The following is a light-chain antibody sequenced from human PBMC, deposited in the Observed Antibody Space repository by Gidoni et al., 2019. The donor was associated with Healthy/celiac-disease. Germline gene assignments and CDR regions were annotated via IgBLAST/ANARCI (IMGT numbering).Light chain of an antibody. CDR2: WAS. V-gene: IGKV4-1*01. Sequence: DIVMTQSPDSLAVSLGERATINCKSRQSVLYSYNHKNYLAWYPQKPGQPPKLLIYWASTRESGVPDRVSGSGSGTDFTLTISSLKAEDVAVYYCQQYDSTPPWTFXXXTKVEIK. CDR3: QQYDSTPPWT. J-gene: IGKJ1*01. CDR1: QSVLYSYNHKNY.